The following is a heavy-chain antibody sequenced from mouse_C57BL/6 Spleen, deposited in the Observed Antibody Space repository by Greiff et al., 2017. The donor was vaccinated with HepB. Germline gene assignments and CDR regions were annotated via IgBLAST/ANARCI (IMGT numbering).Heavy chain of an antibody. D-gene: IGHD1-1*01. CDR2: IDPEDGDT. CDR3: TPPLWDYYGSSYWYFDV. Sequence: VQLQQSGAELVRPGASVKLSCTASGFNIKDYYMHWVKQRPEQGLEWIGRIDPEDGDTEYAPKFQGKATMTADTSSNTAYLQLSSLTSEDTAVYYCTPPLWDYYGSSYWYFDVWGTGTTVTVSS. CDR1: GFNIKDYY. J-gene: IGHJ1*03. V-gene: IGHV14-1*01.